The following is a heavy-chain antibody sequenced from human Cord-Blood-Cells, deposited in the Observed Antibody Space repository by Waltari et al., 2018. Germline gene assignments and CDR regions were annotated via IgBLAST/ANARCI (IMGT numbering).Heavy chain of an antibody. CDR3: ARFLDPGSGKKWYFDL. J-gene: IGHJ2*01. V-gene: IGHV1-8*01. D-gene: IGHD3-3*01. Sequence: QVQLVQSGAAVKKPGASVKVSCKASGYTFTSYDNNWVRQATRQGLEWKGWMNPNSGNTGYAQKFQGRVTMTRNTSISTAYMELSSLRSGDTAVYYCARFLDPGSGKKWYFDLWGRGTLVTVSS. CDR1: GYTFTSYD. CDR2: MNPNSGNT.